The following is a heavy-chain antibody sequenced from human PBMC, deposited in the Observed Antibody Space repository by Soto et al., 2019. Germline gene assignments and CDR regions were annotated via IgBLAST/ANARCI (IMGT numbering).Heavy chain of an antibody. CDR2: INHSGST. J-gene: IGHJ1*01. CDR3: ARGEGGFQY. Sequence: QVQLQQWGAGLLKPSETLSLSCAVYGESFRGYYWSWIRQSPGKGLEWIGEINHSGSTNYNPSLKSRVTISVDTSKNQFSVKLNSLTAADTAVYYCARGEGGFQYWGQGTLVIVSS. V-gene: IGHV4-34*02. CDR1: GESFRGYY.